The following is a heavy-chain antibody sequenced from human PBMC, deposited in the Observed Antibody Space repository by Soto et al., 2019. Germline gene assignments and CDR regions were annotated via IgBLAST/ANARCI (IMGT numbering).Heavy chain of an antibody. CDR1: GYTFTSYG. D-gene: IGHD2-2*03. V-gene: IGHV1-18*04. CDR3: ARDGYCSSTSCYPGYYGMDV. Sequence: QVQLVQSGAEVKKPGASVKVSCKASGYTFTSYGISWVRQAPGQGLEWMGWISAYNGNTNYAQKLQGRVTMTTDTSTSTADMELRSLRSDDTAVYYCARDGYCSSTSCYPGYYGMDVWGQGTTVTVSS. CDR2: ISAYNGNT. J-gene: IGHJ6*02.